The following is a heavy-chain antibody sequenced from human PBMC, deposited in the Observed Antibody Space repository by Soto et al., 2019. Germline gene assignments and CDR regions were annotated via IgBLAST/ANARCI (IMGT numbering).Heavy chain of an antibody. J-gene: IGHJ6*02. Sequence: QVQVVQSGVEVRRPGSSVKVSCKASGDTFKNCVISWVRQAPGQGLEWMGGIIPLFGTTDFAQRIQGRLTITTDESTTTALMELSRLRSEDTATYYCAAELGFGKLSVVWGQGTTVIVSS. V-gene: IGHV1-69*01. D-gene: IGHD3-10*01. CDR3: AAELGFGKLSVV. CDR2: IIPLFGTT. CDR1: GDTFKNCV.